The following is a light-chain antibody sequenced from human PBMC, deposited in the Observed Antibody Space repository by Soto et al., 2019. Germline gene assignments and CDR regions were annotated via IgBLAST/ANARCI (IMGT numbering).Light chain of an antibody. CDR2: TAG. CDR3: SSYAGSNNFGV. J-gene: IGLJ1*01. V-gene: IGLV1-44*01. CDR1: SSNIGSNT. Sequence: QSVLTQPLSASASPGQRVTISCSGGSSNIGSNTVAWYQHLPGTAPPRLIFTAGQRPSGVPGRFSGSKSGNTASLTVSGLQAEDEADYYCSSYAGSNNFGVFGTGTKLTVL.